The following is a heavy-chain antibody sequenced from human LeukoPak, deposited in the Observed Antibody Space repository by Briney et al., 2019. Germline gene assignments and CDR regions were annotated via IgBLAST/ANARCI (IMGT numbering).Heavy chain of an antibody. CDR1: GFSLSTSGVG. CDR2: IYWNDDK. V-gene: IGHV2-5*01. CDR3: AHSPMTTAGFPFDP. J-gene: IGHJ5*02. Sequence: KVCGPALVNPTQTLTLTCTFSGFSLSTSGVGVGWIRQPPGKALEWLALIYWNDDKRYSPSLKSRLTITKDTSKNQVVLTMTNIHPVDTATYYCAHSPMTTAGFPFDPWGQGTLVTVSS. D-gene: IGHD4-11*01.